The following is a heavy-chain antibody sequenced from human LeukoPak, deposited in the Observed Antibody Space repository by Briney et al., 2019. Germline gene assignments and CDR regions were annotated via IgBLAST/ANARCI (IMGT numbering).Heavy chain of an antibody. Sequence: GASVKVSCKASGYSFVLYGISWVRQAPGQGPEWMGWISTYNGNTKYAEKFQGRVTMTTDTPTSTAYMELRSLRSDDTAVYYCARASPGYYDSSGYPHWGQGTLVTVSS. D-gene: IGHD3-22*01. CDR2: ISTYNGNT. CDR1: GYSFVLYG. J-gene: IGHJ4*02. V-gene: IGHV1-18*01. CDR3: ARASPGYYDSSGYPH.